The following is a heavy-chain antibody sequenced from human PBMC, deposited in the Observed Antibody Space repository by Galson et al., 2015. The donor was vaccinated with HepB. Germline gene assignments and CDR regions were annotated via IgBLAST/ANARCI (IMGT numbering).Heavy chain of an antibody. CDR3: AKFRGMDIGEYHFDH. CDR1: GFTFSTFA. CDR2: LHNDGVTT. Sequence: SLRLSCAASGFTFSTFAMGWVRQAPGKGLEWVSTLHNDGVTTHIADSVRGRFTISRDNSKNTLFLQMNSLGVEDTALYYCAKFRGMDIGEYHFDHWGQGILVTVSS. J-gene: IGHJ4*02. D-gene: IGHD2-2*03. V-gene: IGHV3-23*05.